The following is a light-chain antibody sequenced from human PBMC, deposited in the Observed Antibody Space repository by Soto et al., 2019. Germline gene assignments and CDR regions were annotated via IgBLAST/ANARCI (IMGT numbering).Light chain of an antibody. V-gene: IGKV1-5*03. CDR1: QDISNY. CDR3: QQYDKYSWT. Sequence: DIQMTQSPSSLSASVGDRVTITCQASQDISNYLNWYQQKPGKAPKLLIYEASSLESGVPSRFGGSGSGTEFTLTISSLQPDDFATYYCQQYDKYSWTFGQGTKVDIK. J-gene: IGKJ1*01. CDR2: EAS.